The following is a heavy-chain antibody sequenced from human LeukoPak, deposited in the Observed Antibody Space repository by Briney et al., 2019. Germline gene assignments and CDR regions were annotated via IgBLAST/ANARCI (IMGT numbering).Heavy chain of an antibody. CDR2: IWYDGSNK. V-gene: IGHV3-33*08. D-gene: IGHD5-12*01. J-gene: IGHJ6*02. CDR1: GFTFSDYY. CDR3: ARARVATRIYYYYGMDV. Sequence: GGALRLSCAASGFTFSDYYMSWIRQAPGKGLEGVAVIWYDGSNKYYADSVKGRFTISRDNSKNPLYLKMNSLRAEATAVYYCARARVATRIYYYYGMDVWGQGTTVTVSS.